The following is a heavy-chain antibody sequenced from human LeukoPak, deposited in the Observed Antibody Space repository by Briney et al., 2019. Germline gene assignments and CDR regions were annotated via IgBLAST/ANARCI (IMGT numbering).Heavy chain of an antibody. Sequence: ASVKVSCKASGSTFSSYAFSWVRQAPGQGLEWMGGTIPIFGTANYAQKFQGRVTITADESTSTAYMELSSLRSEDTAVYYCARATMVRGVGYYGMDVWGQGTTVTVSS. D-gene: IGHD3-10*01. CDR3: ARATMVRGVGYYGMDV. V-gene: IGHV1-69*13. J-gene: IGHJ6*02. CDR1: GSTFSSYA. CDR2: TIPIFGTA.